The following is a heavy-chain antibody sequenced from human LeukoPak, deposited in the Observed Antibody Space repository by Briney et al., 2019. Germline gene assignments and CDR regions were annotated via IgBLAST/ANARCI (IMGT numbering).Heavy chain of an antibody. CDR1: GFTFSSYW. CDR3: ARHPNTNFDL. CDR2: IKQDGSEK. Sequence: GGSLRLSCAASGFTFSSYWMGWVRQAPGKGLEWVANIKQDGSEKYYVDSVKGRFTISRDNADNSLYLYMNSLRAEDTALYYCARHPNTNFDLWGRGTLVTVSS. V-gene: IGHV3-7*01. D-gene: IGHD2-2*01. J-gene: IGHJ2*01.